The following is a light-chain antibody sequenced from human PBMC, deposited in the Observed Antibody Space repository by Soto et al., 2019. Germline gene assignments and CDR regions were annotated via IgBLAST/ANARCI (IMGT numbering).Light chain of an antibody. CDR1: SSDVGAYIY. Sequence: QSVLTQPPSASGSPGQSVTISCTGTSSDVGAYIYVSWYQQHPGKAPKLMIYDVTKRPSGVPDRFSGSKSGNTASLTVSGLQGDDEADYYCTSYAGNSWVFGGGTKVTVL. CDR3: TSYAGNSWV. J-gene: IGLJ3*02. V-gene: IGLV2-8*01. CDR2: DVT.